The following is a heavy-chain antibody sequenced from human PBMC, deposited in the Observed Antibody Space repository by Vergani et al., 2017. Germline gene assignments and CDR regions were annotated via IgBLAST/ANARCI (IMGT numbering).Heavy chain of an antibody. V-gene: IGHV4-34*01. CDR1: GGSFSGYY. Sequence: QVQLQQWGAGLLKPSETLSLTCAVYGGSFSGYYWSWIRQPPGKGLEWIGEINHSGSTNYNPSLKSRVTISVDTSKNQFSLKLSSVTAADTAVYYCARDREGYFDYWGQGTLVTVSS. J-gene: IGHJ4*02. D-gene: IGHD1-26*01. CDR3: ARDREGYFDY. CDR2: INHSGST.